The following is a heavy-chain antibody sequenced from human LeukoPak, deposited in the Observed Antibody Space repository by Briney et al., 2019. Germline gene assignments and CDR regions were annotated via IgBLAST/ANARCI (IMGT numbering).Heavy chain of an antibody. D-gene: IGHD4-17*01. CDR2: IRTKGYGGTT. CDR3: TRAQSDYGDSWYFDL. CDR1: GFTFGDYS. V-gene: IGHV3-49*04. J-gene: IGHJ2*01. Sequence: GGSLRLSCRGSGFTFGDYSMSWVRQAPGRGLEWLGFIRTKGYGGTTEYAASVKGRLTISRDDSKSTAYLQMNSLKSEDTAVYYCTRAQSDYGDSWYFDLWGRGTLVTVSS.